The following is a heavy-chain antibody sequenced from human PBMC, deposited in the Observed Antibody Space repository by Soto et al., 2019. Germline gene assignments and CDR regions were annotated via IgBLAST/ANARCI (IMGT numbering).Heavy chain of an antibody. CDR1: GYTFTSYD. V-gene: IGHV1-8*01. J-gene: IGHJ4*02. D-gene: IGHD3-16*02. Sequence: QVQLVQSGAEVKKPGASVKVSCKASGYTFTSYDINWVRQATGQGLEWMGWMNPNSGNTGYAQKFQGRVTMTRNTSISTAYMELSSLRSEDTAVYYCARGVGAGYDYIWGSYRHDTTPLDYWGQGTLVTVSS. CDR2: MNPNSGNT. CDR3: ARGVGAGYDYIWGSYRHDTTPLDY.